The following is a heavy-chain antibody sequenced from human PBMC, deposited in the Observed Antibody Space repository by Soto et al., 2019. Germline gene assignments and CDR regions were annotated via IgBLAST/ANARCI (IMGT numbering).Heavy chain of an antibody. V-gene: IGHV3-74*01. CDR2: IKGDGSNT. CDR1: GFTFSSYW. CDR3: ARGAGGYYSLDV. D-gene: IGHD3-10*01. Sequence: EVQLVESGGGLVQPGGSLRLSCAASGFTFSSYWMHWVRQAPGKGLVWVSRIKGDGSNTNYADSVKGRFTIPRDNARNTLYLQMNSLRAEDTGLYYCARGAGGYYSLDVWGKGTTVIVSS. J-gene: IGHJ6*03.